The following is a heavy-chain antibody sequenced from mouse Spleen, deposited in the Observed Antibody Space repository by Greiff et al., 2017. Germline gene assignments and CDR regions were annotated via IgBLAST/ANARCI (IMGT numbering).Heavy chain of an antibody. CDR3: ARDGLLGAMDY. V-gene: IGHV7-1*01. Sequence: EVMLVESGGGLVQSGRSLRLSCATSGFTFSDFYMEWVRQAPGKGLEWIAASRNKANDYTTEYSASVKGRFIVSRDTSQSILYLQMNALRAEDTAIYYCARDGLLGAMDYWGQGTSVTVSS. D-gene: IGHD2-10*01. CDR1: GFTFSDFY. J-gene: IGHJ4*01. CDR2: SRNKANDYTT.